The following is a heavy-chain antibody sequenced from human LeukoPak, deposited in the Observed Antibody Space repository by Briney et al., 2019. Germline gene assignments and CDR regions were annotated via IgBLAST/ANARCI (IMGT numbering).Heavy chain of an antibody. J-gene: IGHJ4*02. Sequence: SGTLSLTCTVSGGSISSYYWSWIRQPPGKGLEWIGYIYYSGSTYYNPSLKSRVTISVDTSKNQFSLKLSSVTAADTAVYYCASTPIVEGSIDYWGQGTLVTVSS. CDR1: GGSISSYY. CDR2: IYYSGST. V-gene: IGHV4-59*08. CDR3: ASTPIVEGSIDY. D-gene: IGHD2-21*01.